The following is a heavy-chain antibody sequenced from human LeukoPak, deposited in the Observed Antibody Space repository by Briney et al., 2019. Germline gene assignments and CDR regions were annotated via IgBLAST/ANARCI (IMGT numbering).Heavy chain of an antibody. CDR2: IDPSDSYT. D-gene: IGHD3-9*01. Sequence: GQSLNISSKSGRYRFTGYWISWVRQMPGKKLEWMGRIDPSDSYTNYSPSFQGHVTISADKSISTAYLQWSSLKASDTAMYYCARRYDILTGYVLWGQGTLVTVSS. CDR3: ARRYDILTGYVL. V-gene: IGHV5-10-1*01. CDR1: RYRFTGYW. J-gene: IGHJ4*02.